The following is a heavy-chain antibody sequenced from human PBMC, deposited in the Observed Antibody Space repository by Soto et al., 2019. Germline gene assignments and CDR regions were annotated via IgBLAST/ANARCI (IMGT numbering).Heavy chain of an antibody. CDR1: GYTFTNYP. Sequence: QVQLVQSGAEEKKPGASVKVSCKASGYTFTNYPVHWVRQAPGERLEGMGWINAGNGNTKDSQKFQGRVTITRDTSASTAYMELSSMRSEDTAVYYCARNYCYAMDVWGQGTTVTVSS. CDR2: INAGNGNT. CDR3: ARNYCYAMDV. V-gene: IGHV1-3*05. J-gene: IGHJ6*02.